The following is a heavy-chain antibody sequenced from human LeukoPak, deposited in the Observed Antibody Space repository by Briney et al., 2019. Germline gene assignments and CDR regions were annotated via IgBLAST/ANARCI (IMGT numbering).Heavy chain of an antibody. CDR3: ARGGGXXSGWLDY. D-gene: IGHD6-19*01. Sequence: PSETLSLTCVVYGESFSGYYWSWIRQPPGKGLEWIGEINHSGSTNYNPSLKSRVSISVDTSRNQFSLKLPSVTAADTAVYYCARGGGXXSGWLDYWGQGTLVTVS. V-gene: IGHV4-34*01. CDR2: INHSGST. CDR1: GESFSGYY. J-gene: IGHJ4*02.